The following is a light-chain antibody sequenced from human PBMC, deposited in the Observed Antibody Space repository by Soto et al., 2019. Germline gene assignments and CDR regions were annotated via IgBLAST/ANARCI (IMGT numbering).Light chain of an antibody. CDR2: AAS. CDR3: PQSDSAPNT. J-gene: IGKJ5*01. Sequence: DIQMTQSPSSLSASVGDRVTITCRASQNINNYLSWYQQKSGKAPKLLICAASSLQSGVPSRFSGSGSGTDFTLTISSLQPEDFATYYCPQSDSAPNTFGQGTRLEIK. CDR1: QNINNY. V-gene: IGKV1-39*01.